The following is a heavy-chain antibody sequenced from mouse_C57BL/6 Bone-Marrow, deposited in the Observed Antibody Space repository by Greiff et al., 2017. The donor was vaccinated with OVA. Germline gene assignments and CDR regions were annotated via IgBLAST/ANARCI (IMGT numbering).Heavy chain of an antibody. J-gene: IGHJ4*01. CDR3: ARSPPYYYGSSYDAMDY. D-gene: IGHD1-1*01. CDR2: INPNNGGT. CDR1: GYTFTDYN. V-gene: IGHV1-18*01. Sequence: EVQLQQSGPELVKPGASVKIPCTASGYTFTDYNMDWVKQSHGKSLEWIGDINPNNGGTIYNQKFKGKATLTVDKSSSTAYMELRSLTSEDTAVYYCARSPPYYYGSSYDAMDYWGQGTSVTVSS.